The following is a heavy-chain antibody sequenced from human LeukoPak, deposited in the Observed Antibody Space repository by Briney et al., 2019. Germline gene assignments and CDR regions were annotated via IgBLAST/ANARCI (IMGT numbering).Heavy chain of an antibody. J-gene: IGHJ5*01. CDR2: ISYDGGVK. CDR1: GFTFSSYG. V-gene: IGHV3-30*18. Sequence: GGSLRLSCASSGFTFSSYGIHWVRQAPGKGLEWISVISYDGGVKYYADSVKGRFTVSRDNSKNTLYLQMNSLRPEDTAVYYCAKESGITMVRGVTNNWFDSWGQGTLVTVSS. CDR3: AKESGITMVRGVTNNWFDS. D-gene: IGHD3-10*01.